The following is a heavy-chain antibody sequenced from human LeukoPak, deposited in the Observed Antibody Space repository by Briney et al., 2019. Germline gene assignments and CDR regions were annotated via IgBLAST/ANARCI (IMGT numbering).Heavy chain of an antibody. CDR1: GFTFSSYA. D-gene: IGHD3-10*01. Sequence: GGSLRLSCAASGFTFSSYAMHWVRQAPGKGLEWVAVISYDGSNKYYADSVKGRFTISRDDTQNTVYLQMNSLRVEDTAVYYCAAWFGESVPWGQGTLVTVSS. CDR2: ISYDGSNK. J-gene: IGHJ5*02. V-gene: IGHV3-30*04. CDR3: AAWFGESVP.